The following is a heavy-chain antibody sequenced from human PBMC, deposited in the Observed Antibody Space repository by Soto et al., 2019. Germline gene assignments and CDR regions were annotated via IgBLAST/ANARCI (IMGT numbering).Heavy chain of an antibody. CDR1: GYIFTNYY. CDR3: VRDPSSGYRSFDY. J-gene: IGHJ4*02. Sequence: QVQLVQSGAEVKKPGASVKVACKASGYIFTNYYIHWVRQAPGQGLEWMGIINLSADRTRYAQKFRGGFAVTRGTSASTVYMAWGSLRSEDTAVYYCVRDPSSGYRSFDYWGQGTLVTVSS. D-gene: IGHD3-22*01. V-gene: IGHV1-46*03. CDR2: INLSADRT.